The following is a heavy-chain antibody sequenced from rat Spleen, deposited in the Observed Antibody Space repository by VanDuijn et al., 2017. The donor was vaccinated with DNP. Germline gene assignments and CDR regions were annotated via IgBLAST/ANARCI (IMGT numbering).Heavy chain of an antibody. Sequence: EVQLQESGPGLVKPSQSLSLTCSVTGYSITSNHKWSWIRKFPGNKLEWMGYVNSADSTYYNPSLKRRISITRDTSKNQFFLQLNSVTTEDTATYYCARWTRYFDGWGQGVMVTVSS. CDR2: VNSADST. CDR1: GYSITSNHK. J-gene: IGHJ2*01. V-gene: IGHV3-3*01. D-gene: IGHD1-4*01. CDR3: ARWTRYFDG.